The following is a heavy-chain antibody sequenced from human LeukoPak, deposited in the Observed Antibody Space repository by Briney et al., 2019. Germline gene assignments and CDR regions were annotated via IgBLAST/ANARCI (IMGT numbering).Heavy chain of an antibody. D-gene: IGHD2-15*01. CDR3: ARVVVVPYYYYGMDV. CDR1: GGSFSGYY. J-gene: IGHJ6*04. CDR2: INHSGST. Sequence: SETLSLTCAVYGGSFSGYYWSWIRQPPGKGQEWIGEINHSGSTNYNPSLKSRVTISVDTSKNQFSLKLSSVTAADTAVYYCARVVVVPYYYYGMDVWGKGTTVTVSS. V-gene: IGHV4-34*01.